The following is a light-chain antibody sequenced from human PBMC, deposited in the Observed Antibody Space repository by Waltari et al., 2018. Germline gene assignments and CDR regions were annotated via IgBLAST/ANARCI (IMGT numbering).Light chain of an antibody. CDR2: ENN. V-gene: IGLV1-51*02. CDR1: SSNIGTNY. CDR3: GTWDSSLSARV. Sequence: QPVSTQPPPVSAAPGQKVTISCPGCSSNIGTNYVSWYQQLPGTAPKLLIYENNKRPSGIPDRFSGSKSGTSATLGITGLQTGDEADYYCGTWDSSLSARVFGGGTKLTVL. J-gene: IGLJ3*02.